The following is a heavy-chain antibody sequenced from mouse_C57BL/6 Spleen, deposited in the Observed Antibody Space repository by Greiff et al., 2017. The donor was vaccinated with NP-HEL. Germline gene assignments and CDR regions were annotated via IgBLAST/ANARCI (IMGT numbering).Heavy chain of an antibody. CDR1: GYSFTGYY. V-gene: IGHV1-42*01. J-gene: IGHJ2*01. CDR3: ARGDYYGSSGYFDY. D-gene: IGHD1-1*01. Sequence: EVQLQQSGPELVKPGASVKISCKASGYSFTGYYMNWVKQSPEKSLEWIGEINPSTGGTTYNQKFKAKATLTVDKSSSTAYMQLKSLTSEDSAVYYCARGDYYGSSGYFDYWGQGTTLTVSS. CDR2: INPSTGGT.